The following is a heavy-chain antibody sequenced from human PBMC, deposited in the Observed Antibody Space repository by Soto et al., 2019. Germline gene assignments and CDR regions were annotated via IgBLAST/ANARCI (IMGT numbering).Heavy chain of an antibody. D-gene: IGHD2-2*01. Sequence: GGSLRLSCAASGFTFSSYSMNWVRLAPGKGLEWVAVISYDGSNKYYADSVKGRFTISRDNSKNTLYLQMNSLRAEDTAVYYCARALGVVPAAIKGSYFDYWGQGTLVTVSS. CDR2: ISYDGSNK. J-gene: IGHJ4*02. CDR3: ARALGVVPAAIKGSYFDY. CDR1: GFTFSSYS. V-gene: IGHV3-30*03.